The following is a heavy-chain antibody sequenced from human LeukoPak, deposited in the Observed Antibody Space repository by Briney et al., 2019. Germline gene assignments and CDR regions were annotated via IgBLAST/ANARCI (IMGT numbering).Heavy chain of an antibody. CDR3: ARLPFRVGHFDY. CDR1: GGSFSGYY. V-gene: IGHV4-34*01. J-gene: IGHJ4*02. D-gene: IGHD3-16*01. Sequence: SETLSLTCAVYGGSFSGYYWSWIRQPPGKGLEWIGEINHSGSTNYNPSLKSRVTISVDTSKNQSSLKLSSVTAADTAVYYCARLPFRVGHFDYWGQGTLVTVSS. CDR2: INHSGST.